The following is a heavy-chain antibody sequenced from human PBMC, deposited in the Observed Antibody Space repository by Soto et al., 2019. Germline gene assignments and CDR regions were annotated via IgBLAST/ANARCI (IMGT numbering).Heavy chain of an antibody. Sequence: QVQLVQSGAEVKKPGASVKVSCNASGYTFTNYYIHWVRQAPGQGLEWMGLINPSGGSTTYAQKFQGTVPMTRDTSSSTVYMELSRLRSEDTAVYYCARDKVDNYYYDSTGYKDYWGQGTLVTVSS. D-gene: IGHD3-22*01. J-gene: IGHJ4*02. CDR2: INPSGGST. V-gene: IGHV1-46*01. CDR1: GYTFTNYY. CDR3: ARDKVDNYYYDSTGYKDY.